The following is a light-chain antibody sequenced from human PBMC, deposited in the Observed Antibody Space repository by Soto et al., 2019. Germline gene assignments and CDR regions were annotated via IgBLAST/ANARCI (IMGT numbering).Light chain of an antibody. CDR3: ASWDDSLNGPV. V-gene: IGLV1-44*01. J-gene: IGLJ3*02. Sequence: QSALTQPPSASGTPGQRVTISCSGSSSNIGDNAVNWYQQLPGTAPKLLIYTNNQRPSGVPDRFSGSKSGTSASLAISGLQSEDEADYYCASWDDSLNGPVFGGGTKLTVL. CDR1: SSNIGDNA. CDR2: TNN.